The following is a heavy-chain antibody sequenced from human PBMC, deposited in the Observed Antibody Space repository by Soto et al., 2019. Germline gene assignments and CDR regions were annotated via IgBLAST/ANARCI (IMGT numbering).Heavy chain of an antibody. D-gene: IGHD3-10*01. CDR1: GGTFSSYA. Sequence: QVQLVQSGAEVKKPGSSVKVSCKASGGTFSSYAISWVRQAPGQGLEWMGGIIPIFGTANYAQKFQGRVTITADESTSTAYVELSRLRSEDTAVYYWAGPSDFGVVPPLWFGEPHYYYYGMDVWGQGTTVTVSS. CDR3: AGPSDFGVVPPLWFGEPHYYYYGMDV. J-gene: IGHJ6*02. V-gene: IGHV1-69*01. CDR2: IIPIFGTA.